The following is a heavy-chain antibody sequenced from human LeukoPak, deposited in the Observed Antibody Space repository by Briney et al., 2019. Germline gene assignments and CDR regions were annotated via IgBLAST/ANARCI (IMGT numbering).Heavy chain of an antibody. D-gene: IGHD3-3*01. CDR3: ASGGTSRPYYFDY. CDR2: IYYSGST. CDR1: GGSISTSAYY. J-gene: IGHJ4*02. Sequence: PSETLSLTCIVSGGSISTSAYYWGWIRQPPGEGLQWIGSIYYSGSTNYNPSLKSRVTISVDTSKNQFSLKLSSVTAADTAVYYCASGGTSRPYYFDYWGQGTLVTVSS. V-gene: IGHV4-39*07.